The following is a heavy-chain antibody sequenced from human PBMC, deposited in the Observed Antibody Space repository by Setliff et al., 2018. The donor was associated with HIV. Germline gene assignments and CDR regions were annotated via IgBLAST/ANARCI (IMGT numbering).Heavy chain of an antibody. V-gene: IGHV5-51*01. CDR3: VRRVGGRGYYFDY. CDR2: IYPDDSET. J-gene: IGHJ4*02. CDR1: AFNFRTSW. Sequence: GESLKISCQGSAFNFRTSWIGWVRQMPGKGLEWMGIIYPDDSETRYSPSFQGQFTMSADKSITTAYLQWTSLKASDTAMYYCVRRVGGRGYYFDYWGQGTPVTVSS. D-gene: IGHD3-10*01.